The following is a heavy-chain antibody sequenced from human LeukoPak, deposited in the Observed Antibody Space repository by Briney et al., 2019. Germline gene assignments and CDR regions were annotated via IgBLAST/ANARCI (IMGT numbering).Heavy chain of an antibody. Sequence: SETLSLTCTVSGGSTSSDYWSWIRQSPGKGLEWVGYVYNSGDTGKNPSLKSRVTILLDTSKNQCSLKLTSVSAADTAVYYCARMTSGSYYSSDYWGQGTLVTVSS. CDR3: ARMTSGSYYSSDY. CDR2: VYNSGDT. J-gene: IGHJ4*02. D-gene: IGHD3-10*01. V-gene: IGHV4-59*08. CDR1: GGSTSSDY.